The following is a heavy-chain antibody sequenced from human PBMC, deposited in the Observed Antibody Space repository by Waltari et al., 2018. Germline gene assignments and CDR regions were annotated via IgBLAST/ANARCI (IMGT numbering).Heavy chain of an antibody. V-gene: IGHV3-7*01. D-gene: IGHD1-1*01. CDR1: GFHLSRFW. CDR3: VGWNDPINS. J-gene: IGHJ4*02. CDR2: IGPDGSDK. Sequence: EAQLVQSGGGLVQPGGSLTLSCPASGFHLSRFWMTWIRQAPGQGLQLVAHIGPDGSDKYYVDSVKGRFTISRDNAENSLLLQMSSLRVEDTALYYCVGWNDPINSWGQGTLVAVSS.